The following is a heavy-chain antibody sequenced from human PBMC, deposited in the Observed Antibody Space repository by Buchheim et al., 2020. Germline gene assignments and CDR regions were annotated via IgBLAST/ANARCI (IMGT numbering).Heavy chain of an antibody. V-gene: IGHV3-30*18. D-gene: IGHD1-26*01. CDR2: ISYDGSNK. J-gene: IGHJ4*02. CDR1: GFTFISYG. CDR3: AKDLGSGSYSTYY. Sequence: QVQLVESGGGVVQPGRSLRLSCAASGFTFISYGMHWVRQAPGKGLEWVAVISYDGSNKYYADSVKGRFTISRDNSKNTLYLQMNSLRAEDTAVYYCAKDLGSGSYSTYYWGQGTL.